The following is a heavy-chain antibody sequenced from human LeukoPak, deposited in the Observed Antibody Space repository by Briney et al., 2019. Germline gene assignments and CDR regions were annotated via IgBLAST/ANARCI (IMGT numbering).Heavy chain of an antibody. V-gene: IGHV3-23*01. D-gene: IGHD6-13*01. CDR2: ISGSGGST. CDR3: AVIAAAGDDY. CDR1: GFTFSNYA. Sequence: GGSLRLSCAASGFTFSNYAMSWVRQAPGKGLEWVSGISGSGGSTYYADSVKGRFTISRDNSKNTLYLQTNSLRAEDTAVYYCAVIAAAGDDYWGQGTLVTVSS. J-gene: IGHJ4*02.